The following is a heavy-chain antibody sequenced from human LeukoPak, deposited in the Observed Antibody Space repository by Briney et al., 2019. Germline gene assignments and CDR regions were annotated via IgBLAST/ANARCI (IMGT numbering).Heavy chain of an antibody. Sequence: GGSLRLSCAASGFTFSSYGMHWVRQAPGKGLEWMAVVSDDGSNKYYEDTVRGRFTISRDNSENTLYLQMSSLRDEDTAVYYCAKPRLRGGYLFDYWGQGTLVTVSS. CDR2: VSDDGSNK. V-gene: IGHV3-30*18. CDR1: GFTFSSYG. CDR3: AKPRLRGGYLFDY. D-gene: IGHD5-12*01. J-gene: IGHJ4*02.